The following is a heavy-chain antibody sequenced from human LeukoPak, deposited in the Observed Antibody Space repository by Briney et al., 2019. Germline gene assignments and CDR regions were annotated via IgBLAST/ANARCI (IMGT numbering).Heavy chain of an antibody. CDR2: ISSNGGST. D-gene: IGHD6-25*01. V-gene: IGHV3-64*01. Sequence: GGSLRLSCAASGFTFSSYWMHWVRQAPGTGLEYVSAISSNGGSTYYANSVRGRFTISRDNTKNTLYLQMGSLRAEDMAVYYCATAAFDYWGQGTLVTVSS. CDR3: ATAAFDY. CDR1: GFTFSSYW. J-gene: IGHJ4*02.